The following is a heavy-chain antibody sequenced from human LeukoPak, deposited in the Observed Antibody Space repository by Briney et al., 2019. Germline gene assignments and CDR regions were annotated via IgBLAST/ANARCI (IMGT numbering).Heavy chain of an antibody. Sequence: PGGSLRLSCAVSGFSFTNYWMHWVRQDPGKGLVWVSYISSDGSVTKYADSVKGRFTISRDNAVNTLYLQVNSLRAEDTAVYYCARDKLYCSGGSCRDYYGMDVWGQGTTVTVSS. CDR1: GFSFTNYW. D-gene: IGHD2-15*01. CDR3: ARDKLYCSGGSCRDYYGMDV. J-gene: IGHJ6*02. CDR2: ISSDGSVT. V-gene: IGHV3-74*03.